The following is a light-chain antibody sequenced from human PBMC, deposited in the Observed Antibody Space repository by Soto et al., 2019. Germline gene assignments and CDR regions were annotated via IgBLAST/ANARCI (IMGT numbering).Light chain of an antibody. CDR2: AAS. V-gene: IGKV1-9*01. Sequence: IQLTQSPSSLSASVGDRVTITCRVSQGINTFLAWYQQKPGKAPKLLIYAASTLQSGVPSRFSGSGSGTDFTLTISSLQSEDFATYYCQQLNSYPITFGQGTRLEIK. J-gene: IGKJ5*01. CDR3: QQLNSYPIT. CDR1: QGINTF.